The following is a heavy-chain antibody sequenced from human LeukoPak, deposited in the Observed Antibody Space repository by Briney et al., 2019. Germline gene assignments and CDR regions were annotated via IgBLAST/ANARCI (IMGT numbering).Heavy chain of an antibody. CDR2: INHSGST. D-gene: IGHD5-12*01. J-gene: IGHJ5*02. Sequence: PSETLSLTCAVYGGSFSGYYWSWIRQPPGKGLEWIGEINHSGSTNYNPSLKSRVTISVDTSKNQFSLKLSSVTAADTAVYYCARDWEATAGFDPWGQGTLVTVSS. V-gene: IGHV4-34*01. CDR1: GGSFSGYY. CDR3: ARDWEATAGFDP.